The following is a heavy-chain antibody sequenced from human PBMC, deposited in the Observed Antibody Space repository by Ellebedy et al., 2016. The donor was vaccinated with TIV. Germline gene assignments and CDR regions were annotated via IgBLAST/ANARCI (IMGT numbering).Heavy chain of an antibody. V-gene: IGHV3-23*01. D-gene: IGHD4-23*01. CDR1: GFPFSSFV. CDR3: AKALYGGNF. J-gene: IGHJ4*02. CDR2: ISGSGVST. Sequence: GGSLRLXXAVAGFPFSSFVMSWVRQAPGKGLEWVSAISGSGVSTYYADSAKGRFTISRDNSKNTLYLQMNSLRAEDTAVYYCAKALYGGNFWGQGTLVTVSS.